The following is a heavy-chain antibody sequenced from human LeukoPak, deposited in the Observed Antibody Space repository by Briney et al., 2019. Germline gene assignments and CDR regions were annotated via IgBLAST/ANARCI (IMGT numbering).Heavy chain of an antibody. V-gene: IGHV4-34*01. CDR3: ARRSSGWSPYYYYMDV. CDR1: GGSSSGYY. Sequence: SETLSLTCAVYGGSSSGYYWSWIRQPPGKGLEWIGEINHSGSTNYNPSLKSRVTISVDTSKNQFSLKLSSVTAADTAVYYCARRSSGWSPYYYYMDVWGKGTTVTISS. J-gene: IGHJ6*03. D-gene: IGHD6-19*01. CDR2: INHSGST.